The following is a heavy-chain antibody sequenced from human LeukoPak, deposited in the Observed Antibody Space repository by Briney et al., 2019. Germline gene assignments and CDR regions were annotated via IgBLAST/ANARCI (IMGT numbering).Heavy chain of an antibody. J-gene: IGHJ4*02. D-gene: IGHD3-10*01. CDR1: GGTFSSYA. CDR3: ARDVDRYGSGSYNFDY. Sequence: GASVKVSCKASGGTFSSYAISWVRQAPGQGLEWMGIINPSGGSTSYAQKFQGRVTMTRDTSTSTVYMELSSLRSEDTAVYYCARDVDRYGSGSYNFDYWGQGTLVTVSS. V-gene: IGHV1-46*01. CDR2: INPSGGST.